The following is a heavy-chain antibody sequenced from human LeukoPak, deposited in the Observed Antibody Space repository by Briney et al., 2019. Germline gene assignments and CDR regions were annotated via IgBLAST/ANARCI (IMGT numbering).Heavy chain of an antibody. Sequence: GGSLRLSCAASGFTFSSYAMHWVRQAPGKGLEWVAVISYDGSNKYYADSVKGRFTISRDNSKNTLYLQMNSLRAEDTAVYYCARDRYDSSGYYWDYWGQGTLVTVSS. D-gene: IGHD3-22*01. CDR3: ARDRYDSSGYYWDY. V-gene: IGHV3-30-3*01. CDR2: ISYDGSNK. J-gene: IGHJ4*02. CDR1: GFTFSSYA.